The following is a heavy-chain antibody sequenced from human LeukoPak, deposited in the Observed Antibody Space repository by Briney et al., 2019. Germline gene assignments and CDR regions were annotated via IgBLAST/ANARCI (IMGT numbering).Heavy chain of an antibody. J-gene: IGHJ4*02. D-gene: IGHD4-23*01. V-gene: IGHV3-30*03. CDR2: ISYDGSNK. CDR3: ARAGYGGNSWY. Sequence: PGGSLRLSCAASGFTFSSYGMHWVRQAPGKGLEWVAVISYDGSNKYYADSVKGRFTISRDNSKNTLYLQMNSLRAEDTAVYYCARAGYGGNSWYWGQGTLVTVSS. CDR1: GFTFSSYG.